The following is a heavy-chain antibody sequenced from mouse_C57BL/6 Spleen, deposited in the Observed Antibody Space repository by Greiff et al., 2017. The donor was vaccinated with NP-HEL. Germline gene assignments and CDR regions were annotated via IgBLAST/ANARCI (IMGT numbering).Heavy chain of an antibody. Sequence: QVHVKQSGAELVRPGASVTLSCKASGYTFTDYEMHWVKQTPVHGLEWIGAIDPETGGTAYNQKFKGKAILTADKSSSTAYMELRSLTSEDSAVYYCTRPLYEYYFDYWGQGTTLTVSS. CDR2: IDPETGGT. CDR1: GYTFTDYE. J-gene: IGHJ2*01. V-gene: IGHV1-15*01. D-gene: IGHD2-3*01. CDR3: TRPLYEYYFDY.